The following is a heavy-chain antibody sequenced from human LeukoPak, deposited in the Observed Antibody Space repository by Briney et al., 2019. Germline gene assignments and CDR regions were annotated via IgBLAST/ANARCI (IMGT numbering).Heavy chain of an antibody. J-gene: IGHJ6*02. Sequence: SGGSLRLSCAASGFTFSNYWMSWVRQAPGKGLEWVANMKQDGSEKYYVDSVKGRFTISRDNAKNSLYLQMNSLRAEDTAVYYCARPYDSGSYWWSYYYYGMDVWGQGTTVTVSS. V-gene: IGHV3-7*01. CDR2: MKQDGSEK. CDR1: GFTFSNYW. CDR3: ARPYDSGSYWWSYYYYGMDV. D-gene: IGHD3-10*01.